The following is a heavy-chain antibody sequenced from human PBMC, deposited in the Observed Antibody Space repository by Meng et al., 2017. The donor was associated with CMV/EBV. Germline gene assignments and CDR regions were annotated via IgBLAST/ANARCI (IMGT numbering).Heavy chain of an antibody. CDR2: IYHSGST. Sequence: GSLRLSCTVSGYSISSGYYWGWIRQPPGKGLEWIGSIYHSGSTYYNPSLKSRVTISVDPSKNQFSLKLSSVTAADTAVYYCARGTPGPWELLIEYYFDYWGQGTLVTVSS. V-gene: IGHV4-38-2*02. J-gene: IGHJ4*02. CDR1: GYSISSGYY. D-gene: IGHD1-26*01. CDR3: ARGTPGPWELLIEYYFDY.